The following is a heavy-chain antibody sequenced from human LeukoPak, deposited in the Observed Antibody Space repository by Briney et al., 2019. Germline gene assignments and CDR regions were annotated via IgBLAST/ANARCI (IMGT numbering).Heavy chain of an antibody. V-gene: IGHV4-39*01. CDR1: GGSISSSSYY. CDR3: ARQGRDGDYFDY. CDR2: IYYSGST. D-gene: IGHD4-17*01. J-gene: IGHJ4*02. Sequence: PSETLSLICTVSGGSISSSSYYWGWIRQPPGKGLEWIGSIYYSGSTYYNPSLKSRVTISVDTSKNQFSLKLSSVTAADTAVYYCARQGRDGDYFDYWGQGTLVTVSS.